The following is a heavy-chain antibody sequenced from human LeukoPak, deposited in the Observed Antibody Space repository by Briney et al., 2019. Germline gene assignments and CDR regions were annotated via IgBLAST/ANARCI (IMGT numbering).Heavy chain of an antibody. V-gene: IGHV3-23*01. CDR3: AKDPRGGGGSYGEVDY. D-gene: IGHD1-26*01. J-gene: IGHJ4*02. Sequence: GGSLRLSCAASGFTFSSYAMSWVRQAPGKGLEWVSAISGSGGNTYYADSVKGRFTISRDNSKNTLYLQMNSLRAEDTAVYYCAKDPRGGGGSYGEVDYWGQGTLVTVSS. CDR1: GFTFSSYA. CDR2: ISGSGGNT.